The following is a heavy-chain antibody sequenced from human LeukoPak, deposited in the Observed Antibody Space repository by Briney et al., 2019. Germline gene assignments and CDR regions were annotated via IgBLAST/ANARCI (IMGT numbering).Heavy chain of an antibody. CDR1: GGSISGYY. CDR2: IYYSGST. J-gene: IGHJ4*02. D-gene: IGHD3-10*01. Sequence: SETLSLTCTVSGGSISGYYWSWIRQPPGKGLEWIGYIYYSGSTNYNPSLKSRVTISVDTSKNQFSLKLSSVTAADTAVYYCARSVRGVILDYWGQGTLVTVSS. CDR3: ARSVRGVILDY. V-gene: IGHV4-59*01.